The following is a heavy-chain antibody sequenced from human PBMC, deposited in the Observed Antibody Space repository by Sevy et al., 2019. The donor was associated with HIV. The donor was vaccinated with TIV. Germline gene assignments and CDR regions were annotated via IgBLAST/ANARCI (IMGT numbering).Heavy chain of an antibody. CDR2: INSDGSSS. J-gene: IGHJ6*02. V-gene: IGHV3-74*01. CDR3: VGEQWLHYGSEHYYYGGMDV. D-gene: IGHD6-19*01. Sequence: GGSLRLSCAASGFTFSSYWMHWVRQAPGKGLVWVSGINSDGSSSTYAHSVKGRFTISRHNARNTLYVQMNSLRAEETAGYHSVGEQWLHYGSEHYYYGGMDVWGQGTTVTVSS. CDR1: GFTFSSYW.